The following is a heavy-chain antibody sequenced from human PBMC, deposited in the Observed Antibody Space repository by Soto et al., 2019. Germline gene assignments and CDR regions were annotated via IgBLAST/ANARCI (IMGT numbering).Heavy chain of an antibody. CDR3: AKDLVGDYDILTESFYYYYGMDV. Sequence: GGSLRLSCAASGFTFSSYAMSWVRQAPGKGLEWVSAISGSGGSTYYADSVKGRFTISRDNSKNTLYLQMNSLRAEDTAVYYCAKDLVGDYDILTESFYYYYGMDVWGQGTTVTVSS. D-gene: IGHD3-9*01. V-gene: IGHV3-23*01. CDR2: ISGSGGST. CDR1: GFTFSSYA. J-gene: IGHJ6*02.